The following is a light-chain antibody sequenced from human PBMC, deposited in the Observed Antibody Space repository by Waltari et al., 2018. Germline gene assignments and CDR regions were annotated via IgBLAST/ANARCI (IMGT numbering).Light chain of an antibody. CDR2: DVS. CDR1: HSDVGAYNY. J-gene: IGLJ1*01. V-gene: IGLV2-14*03. CDR3: SSYTTINTYV. Sequence: QSALTQPASVSGSPGQSITIPCTGTHSDVGAYNYVRWYQHHPGKAPKLLIFDVSQRPSGVCSRFSGSRSGNTAVLTISGLQAEYEADFYCSSYTTINTYVFGTGTRVTVV.